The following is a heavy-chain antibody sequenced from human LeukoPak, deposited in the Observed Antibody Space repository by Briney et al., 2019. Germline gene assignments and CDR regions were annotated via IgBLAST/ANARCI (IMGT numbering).Heavy chain of an antibody. V-gene: IGHV3-49*04. CDR2: IRSKAYGGTT. CDR3: TSVGAGAFNY. J-gene: IGHJ4*02. Sequence: GRSLRLXCTASGFTFGDYAMSWVRQAPGKGLEWVGFIRSKAYGGTTEYAASVKGRFTISRDDSKSIAYLQMNSLKTEDTAVYYCTSVGAGAFNYWGQRTLVTVSS. CDR1: GFTFGDYA. D-gene: IGHD1-26*01.